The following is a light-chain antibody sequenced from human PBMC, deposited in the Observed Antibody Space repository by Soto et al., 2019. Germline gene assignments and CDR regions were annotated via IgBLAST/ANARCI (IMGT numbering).Light chain of an antibody. CDR2: WAS. Sequence: DIVMTQSPDSLPVSLGERATINCKSSQSLLYSSNNKNYLAWYQQKPGQPPKLLIFWASTRESGVPDRFSGSGSGTEFTLTISSLQPDDFATYYCQQYKYYSTFGQGTKLDIK. CDR3: QQYKYYST. V-gene: IGKV4-1*01. J-gene: IGKJ2*01. CDR1: QSLLYSSNNKNY.